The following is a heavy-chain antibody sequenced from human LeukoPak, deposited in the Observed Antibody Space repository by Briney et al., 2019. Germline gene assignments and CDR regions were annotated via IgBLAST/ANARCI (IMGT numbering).Heavy chain of an antibody. D-gene: IGHD6-13*01. V-gene: IGHV3-23*01. CDR2: INDSGGST. CDR1: RFTFSDEA. J-gene: IGHJ4*02. CDR3: AKDLYSSSWYPQPTGDY. Sequence: GGSLRLSCAASRFTFSDEAMSWVRQAPGKGLEWVSSINDSGGSTFYADSVKGRFTISRDNSKNTLYLQMNSLRAEDTAVYYCAKDLYSSSWYPQPTGDYWGQGTLVTVSS.